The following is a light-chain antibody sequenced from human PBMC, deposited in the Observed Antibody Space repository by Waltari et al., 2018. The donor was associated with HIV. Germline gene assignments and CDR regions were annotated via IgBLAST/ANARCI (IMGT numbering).Light chain of an antibody. J-gene: IGLJ3*02. CDR3: LLFYSGVRV. CDR1: TGSVSRKTY. V-gene: IGLV7-46*01. Sequence: QAVVTQEPSLSVSPGGTVTVTCASFTGSVSRKTYSHWIPLKPGQAPQTLIYDTEKRHPWTAGRFSGSLVGGRAALTLSGALADDEADYYCLLFYSGVRVFGGGTKLTV. CDR2: DTE.